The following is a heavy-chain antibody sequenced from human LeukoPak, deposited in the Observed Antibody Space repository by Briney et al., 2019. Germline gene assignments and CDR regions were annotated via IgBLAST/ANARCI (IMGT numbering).Heavy chain of an antibody. CDR3: ARGDLNDN. V-gene: IGHV1-69*13. D-gene: IGHD3-9*01. J-gene: IGHJ4*02. Sequence: SVKVSCKASGGTFNSYVVSWVRQAPGQGLEWMGGIIPMFGTANYAQKFLGRVTITADESTNTAYMELSSLISEDTAVYYCARGDLNDNWGQGTLVTVSS. CDR2: IIPMFGTA. CDR1: GGTFNSYV.